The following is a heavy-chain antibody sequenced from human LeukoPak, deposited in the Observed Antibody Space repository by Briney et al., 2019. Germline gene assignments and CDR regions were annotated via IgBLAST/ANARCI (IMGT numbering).Heavy chain of an antibody. CDR2: INHVGST. Sequence: PSETLSLTCAVYGGSFSANYWSWIRHAPGNGLECIADINHVGSTNYNPSLKSRVTISVDASKNHVSLHLSSVTAADTAVYYCARWGYYSHMSGYHQYYFDYWGQGTLVTVSS. V-gene: IGHV4-34*01. CDR3: ARWGYYSHMSGYHQYYFDY. D-gene: IGHD3-22*01. CDR1: GGSFSANY. J-gene: IGHJ4*02.